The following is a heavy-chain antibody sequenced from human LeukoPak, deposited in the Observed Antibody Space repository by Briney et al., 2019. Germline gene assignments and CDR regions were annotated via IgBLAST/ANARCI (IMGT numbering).Heavy chain of an antibody. Sequence: ASVKVSCKASGYTFTGYYMHWVRQAPGQGLEWMGWINPNNGDTHYAQRFQGTVTMTRDTSISTAYMELSSLRSDDTAVYYCARGVAGVYFYYYMDVWGKGTTVTVSS. CDR2: INPNNGDT. V-gene: IGHV1-2*02. CDR3: ARGVAGVYFYYYMDV. D-gene: IGHD1-14*01. CDR1: GYTFTGYY. J-gene: IGHJ6*03.